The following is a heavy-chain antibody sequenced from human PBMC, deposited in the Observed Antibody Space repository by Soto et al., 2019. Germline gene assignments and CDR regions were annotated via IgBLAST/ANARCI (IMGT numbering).Heavy chain of an antibody. CDR2: INHSGST. CDR3: ARGNYDFWSGYSEYFQH. Sequence: SETLSLTCAVYGGSFSGYYWSWFRQPPGKGLEWIGEINHSGSTNYNPSLKSRVTISVDTSKNQFSLKLSSVTAADTAVYYCARGNYDFWSGYSEYFQHWGQGTLVTVSS. V-gene: IGHV4-34*01. J-gene: IGHJ1*01. CDR1: GGSFSGYY. D-gene: IGHD3-3*01.